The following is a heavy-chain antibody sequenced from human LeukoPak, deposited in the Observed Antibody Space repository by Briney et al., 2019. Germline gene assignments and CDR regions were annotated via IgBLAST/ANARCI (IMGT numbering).Heavy chain of an antibody. CDR3: ARLYSYGSYYFDY. J-gene: IGHJ4*02. Sequence: PSETLSLTCTVSGGSISSSSYYWGWIRQPPGKGLEWIGSIYYSGSTYYNPSLKSRVTISVDTSKNQFSLKLSSVTAADTAVYYCARLYSYGSYYFDYWGQGTLVTVPS. D-gene: IGHD5-18*01. V-gene: IGHV4-39*01. CDR1: GGSISSSSYY. CDR2: IYYSGST.